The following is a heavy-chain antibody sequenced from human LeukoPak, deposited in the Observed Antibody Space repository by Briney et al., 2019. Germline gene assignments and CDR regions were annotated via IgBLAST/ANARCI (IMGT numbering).Heavy chain of an antibody. CDR2: IDHSGSS. CDR3: ARQCSGGSCYSYGMDV. Sequence: PSETLSLTCAVYGGSFSGYYWSWLRQPPGKVLEWIGEIDHSGSSNYNPSLKSRATISVDTSRNQFSLRVNSVTAADTAVYYCARQCSGGSCYSYGMDVWGQGTTVTVSS. CDR1: GGSFSGYY. J-gene: IGHJ6*02. V-gene: IGHV4-34*01. D-gene: IGHD2-15*01.